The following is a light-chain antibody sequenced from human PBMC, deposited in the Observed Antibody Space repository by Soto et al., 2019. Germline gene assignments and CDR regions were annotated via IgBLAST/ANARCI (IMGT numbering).Light chain of an antibody. CDR3: QEYDSQSWT. CDR1: EGISSA. V-gene: IGKV1-5*01. Sequence: NQMYLSPSTLSAKEEDTVTITCRAGEGISSAVAWYRQKPGKAPKLPIYDASRLERGVPSRFSGSGSGTEFTLTISSLHPDDFAIYYCQEYDSQSWTFCQGSMVDI. J-gene: IGKJ1*01. CDR2: DAS.